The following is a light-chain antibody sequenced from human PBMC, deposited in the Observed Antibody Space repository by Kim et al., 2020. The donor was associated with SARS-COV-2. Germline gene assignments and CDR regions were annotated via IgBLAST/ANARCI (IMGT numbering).Light chain of an antibody. J-gene: IGKJ5*01. CDR2: GTS. CDR3: QQYGSSPGIT. V-gene: IGKV3-20*01. CDR1: RSIRINY. Sequence: EIVLTQSPGPLSLSPAERATLSCRASRSIRINYLAWYQQKRGRAPRLLIYGTSSRATDIPDRFSGSGSGTDFTLTISRLEPEDFAVYYCQQYGSSPGITLGQGTRLEIK.